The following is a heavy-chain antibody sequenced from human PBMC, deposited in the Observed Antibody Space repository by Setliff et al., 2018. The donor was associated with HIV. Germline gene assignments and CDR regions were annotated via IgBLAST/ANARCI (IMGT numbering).Heavy chain of an antibody. J-gene: IGHJ4*02. D-gene: IGHD1-26*01. CDR2: INPNSGGT. Sequence: ASVKVSCKASGDIFSRYGISWVRQAPGQGLEWMGRINPNSGGTNYAQKFQGRVTMTRDTSISTAYMELSRLRSDDTAVYYCARDPIVGATNFDYWGQGTLVTVSS. CDR3: ARDPIVGATNFDY. CDR1: GDIFSRYG. V-gene: IGHV1-2*06.